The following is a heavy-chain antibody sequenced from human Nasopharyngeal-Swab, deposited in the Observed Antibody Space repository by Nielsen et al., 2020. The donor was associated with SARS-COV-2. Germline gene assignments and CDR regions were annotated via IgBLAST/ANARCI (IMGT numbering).Heavy chain of an antibody. J-gene: IGHJ4*02. CDR3: ARGNISARLGL. CDR1: GGSFSDYY. V-gene: IGHV4-34*01. Sequence: SETLPLTCAVYGGSFSDYYWSWIRQPPGKGLEWIGEIVHSGSTYYNPSLESRVTMSVDTSKNQFSLKLSSVTAADTAVYYCARGNISARLGLWGQGTLVTVSS. D-gene: IGHD3-16*01. CDR2: IVHSGST.